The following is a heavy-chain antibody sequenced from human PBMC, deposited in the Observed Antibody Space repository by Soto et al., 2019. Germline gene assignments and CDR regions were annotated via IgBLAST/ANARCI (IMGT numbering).Heavy chain of an antibody. CDR3: AREELPDLIHYYYAMDV. J-gene: IGHJ6*02. CDR2: ISYDGAKK. CDR1: GFSFRTYD. D-gene: IGHD2-21*01. Sequence: QVQLVESGGGVVQPGRSLRLSCAASGFSFRTYDMHWVRQAPGKGLEWVAVISYDGAKKYYANSVKGRFTISRDNSKNTLFVQMNSLRAEDTAVYYCAREELPDLIHYYYAMDVWGQETTVTVS. V-gene: IGHV3-30-3*01.